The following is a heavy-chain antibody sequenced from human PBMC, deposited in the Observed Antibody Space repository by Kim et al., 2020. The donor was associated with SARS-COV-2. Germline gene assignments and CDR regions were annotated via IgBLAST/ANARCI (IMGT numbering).Heavy chain of an antibody. V-gene: IGHV4-61*01. CDR2: IYYSGST. CDR3: ARDISVQWLATGRWFDP. J-gene: IGHJ5*02. Sequence: SETLSLTCTVSGGSVSSGSYYWSWIRQPPGKGLEWIGYIYYSGSTNYNPSLKSRVTISVDTSKNQFSLKLSSVTAADTAVYYCARDISVQWLATGRWFDP. CDR1: GGSVSSGSYY. D-gene: IGHD6-19*01.